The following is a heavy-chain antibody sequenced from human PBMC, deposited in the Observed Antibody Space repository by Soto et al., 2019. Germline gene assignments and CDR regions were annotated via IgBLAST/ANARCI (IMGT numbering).Heavy chain of an antibody. Sequence: GGSLRLSCAASGFTFSSFWMSWVLQAPGKGLEWVANIKQDGSEKYYVDSVKGRFTISRDNAKNSLYLQMNSLRAEDTAVYYCARADDYGDYDAFDIWGQGTMVTVSS. CDR1: GFTFSSFW. V-gene: IGHV3-7*01. D-gene: IGHD4-17*01. CDR2: IKQDGSEK. CDR3: ARADDYGDYDAFDI. J-gene: IGHJ3*02.